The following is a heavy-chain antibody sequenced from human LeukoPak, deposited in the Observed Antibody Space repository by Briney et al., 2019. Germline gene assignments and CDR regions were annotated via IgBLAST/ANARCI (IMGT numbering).Heavy chain of an antibody. CDR2: ISAYNGNT. Sequence: ASVKVSCKASGYTFTSYGISWVRQAPGQGLEWMGWISAYNGNTNYAQKLQGRVTMTTDTSTSTAYMELRSLRSDDTAVYYCARDTNSGSHLGTGFYWFDPWGQGTLVTVSS. V-gene: IGHV1-18*01. D-gene: IGHD1-26*01. J-gene: IGHJ5*02. CDR3: ARDTNSGSHLGTGFYWFDP. CDR1: GYTFTSYG.